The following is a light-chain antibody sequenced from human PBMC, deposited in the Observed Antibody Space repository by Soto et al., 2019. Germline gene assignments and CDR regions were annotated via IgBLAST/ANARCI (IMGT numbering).Light chain of an antibody. CDR1: QTITTW. J-gene: IGKJ1*01. V-gene: IGKV1-5*03. CDR3: QQYDSYWT. Sequence: DIQMTQSPAILSASVGDRVTITCRASQTITTWLAWYQQKPGKPPKLLIYKASTLESGVPSRFSGSGFGTEFTLTISSLQPDDFGTYYCQQYDSYWTFGQGTKVDI. CDR2: KAS.